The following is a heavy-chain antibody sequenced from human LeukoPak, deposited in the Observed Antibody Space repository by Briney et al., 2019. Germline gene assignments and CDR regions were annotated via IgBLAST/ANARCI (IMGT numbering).Heavy chain of an antibody. Sequence: GGSLRLSCAASGFTFSSSEMNWVRQAPGRGLEWVSYISSSGNTIYYADSVKGRFTISRDNAKNSLYLQMNRLRDEDTAVYYCARHDYGGNSGDYWGQGTLVTVSS. J-gene: IGHJ4*02. CDR1: GFTFSSSE. CDR2: ISSSGNTI. CDR3: ARHDYGGNSGDY. D-gene: IGHD4-23*01. V-gene: IGHV3-48*03.